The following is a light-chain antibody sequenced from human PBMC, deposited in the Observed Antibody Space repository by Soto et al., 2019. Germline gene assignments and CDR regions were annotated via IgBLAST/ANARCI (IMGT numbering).Light chain of an antibody. CDR1: QSVSSSC. Sequence: IVFTKSPCALSLSPGERATLSCRASQSVSSSCLDWYQQKPGQAPRLLIYGASSRVSGIPDRFRCSGSGTDFTLTISRLESEVFAVYYCQQYGSDFGPGTKVDTK. J-gene: IGKJ3*01. CDR2: GAS. V-gene: IGKV3-20*01. CDR3: QQYGSD.